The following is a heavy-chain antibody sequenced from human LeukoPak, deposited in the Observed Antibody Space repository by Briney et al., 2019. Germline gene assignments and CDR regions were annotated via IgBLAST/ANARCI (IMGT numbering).Heavy chain of an antibody. CDR3: ARGKSRGTTAYYYMDV. V-gene: IGHV4-4*07. CDR1: GDSISSYY. CDR2: IYTSGST. Sequence: SETLSLTCTVSGDSISSYYWSWIRQPAGKGLEWIGRIYTSGSTNYNPSLKSRVTMSVDTSKNQFSLKLSSVTAADTAVYYCARGKSRGTTAYYYMDVWGKGTTVTVSS. J-gene: IGHJ6*03. D-gene: IGHD1-7*01.